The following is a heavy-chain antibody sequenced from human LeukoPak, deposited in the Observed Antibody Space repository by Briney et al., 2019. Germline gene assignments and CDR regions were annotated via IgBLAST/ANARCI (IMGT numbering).Heavy chain of an antibody. CDR3: ARDSVRGRPLVAFDI. D-gene: IGHD6-6*01. J-gene: IGHJ3*02. CDR2: IKYDGSEK. CDR1: GFTFSTYW. V-gene: IGHV3-7*01. Sequence: GGFLRLSCAASGFTFSTYWMNWVRQAPGKGLEWVANIKYDGSEKYYVDSVKGRFTISRDNAENSLHLQMNSLRAEDTAVYYCARDSVRGRPLVAFDIWGQGTMVTVSS.